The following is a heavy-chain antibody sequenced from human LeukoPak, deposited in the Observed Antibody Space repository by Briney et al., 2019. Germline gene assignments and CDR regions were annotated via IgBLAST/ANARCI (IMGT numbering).Heavy chain of an antibody. J-gene: IGHJ4*02. CDR3: AMGDMGPFDY. Sequence: GASVKVSCKASGYTFTSYDINRVRQAPGQGLEWMGWISAYNGNTNYAQKLQGRVTMTTDTSTSTAYMELRSLRSDDTAVYYCAMGDMGPFDYWGQGTLVTVSS. V-gene: IGHV1-18*01. D-gene: IGHD1-26*01. CDR1: GYTFTSYD. CDR2: ISAYNGNT.